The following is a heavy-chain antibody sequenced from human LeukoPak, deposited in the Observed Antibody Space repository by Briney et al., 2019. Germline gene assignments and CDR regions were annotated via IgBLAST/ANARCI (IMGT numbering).Heavy chain of an antibody. CDR3: AKGTGSGYVLGY. CDR1: GFTLSSYG. Sequence: GGSLRLSCAASGFTLSSYGMHWVRQAPGKGLEWVAVIWCDGSNKYYADSVKGRFTISRDNSKNTLYLQMNSLRAEDTAVYYCAKGTGSGYVLGYRGQGTLVTVSS. D-gene: IGHD5-12*01. CDR2: IWCDGSNK. J-gene: IGHJ4*02. V-gene: IGHV3-30*02.